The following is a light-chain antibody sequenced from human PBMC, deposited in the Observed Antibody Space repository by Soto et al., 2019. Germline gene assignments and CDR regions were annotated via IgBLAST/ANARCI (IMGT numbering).Light chain of an antibody. V-gene: IGKV1-39*01. CDR3: PQAYSAPIS. Sequence: EILVIECPFFLKAYVGDRVTITCRASQTISNYLNWYRQKSGKAPNLLISMASSLQSGVPSRFSGSGSGTDFTLTISSLQPEHFAGYFCPQAYSAPISFGQPIRL. J-gene: IGKJ5*01. CDR1: QTISNY. CDR2: MAS.